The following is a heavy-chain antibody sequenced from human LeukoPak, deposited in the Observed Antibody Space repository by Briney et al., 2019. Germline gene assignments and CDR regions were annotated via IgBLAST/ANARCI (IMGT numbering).Heavy chain of an antibody. CDR2: IYSGGST. CDR3: ARDVRMTLDY. J-gene: IGHJ4*02. Sequence: PGGSLSLSCAASGFPVSSNYMSWVRQAPGEGLEWVSVIYSGGSTYYADSVKGRFTISRDNSKNTLYLQMNSLRAEDTAVYYCARDVRMTLDYWGQGTLVTVSS. V-gene: IGHV3-53*01. CDR1: GFPVSSNY. D-gene: IGHD2-21*02.